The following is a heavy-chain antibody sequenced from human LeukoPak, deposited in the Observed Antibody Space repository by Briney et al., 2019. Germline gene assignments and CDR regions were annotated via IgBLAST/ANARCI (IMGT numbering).Heavy chain of an antibody. CDR1: GFIFSGYP. D-gene: IGHD5/OR15-5a*01. CDR2: ITSKARDYAT. Sequence: GGSLRLSCAASGFIFSGYPVHWVRQTSGKGLEWVGRITSKARDYATAYAASVKGRFTVSRDDSRNTAYLQMNSLKTEDTAVYCCARGVPNSVYGLDVWGQGTTVTVSS. V-gene: IGHV3-73*01. J-gene: IGHJ6*02. CDR3: ARGVPNSVYGLDV.